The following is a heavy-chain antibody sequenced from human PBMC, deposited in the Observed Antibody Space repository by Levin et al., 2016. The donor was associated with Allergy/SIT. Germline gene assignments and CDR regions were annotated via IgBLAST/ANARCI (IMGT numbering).Heavy chain of an antibody. V-gene: IGHV3-30*04. CDR3: AREVYPNIAAAQDFDY. J-gene: IGHJ4*02. CDR2: ISYDGTYK. CDR1: GFTFSTYA. D-gene: IGHD6-13*01. Sequence: GGSLRLSCAASGFTFSTYAMHWVRQAPGKGLEWVAVISYDGTYKYYADSVQGRFTISRDNSKNTVDLQMNILRVEDAAVYYCAREVYPNIAAAQDFDYWGQGALVTVSS.